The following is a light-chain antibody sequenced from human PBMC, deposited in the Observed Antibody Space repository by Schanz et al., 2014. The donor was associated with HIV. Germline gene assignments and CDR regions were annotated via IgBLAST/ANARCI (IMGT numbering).Light chain of an antibody. CDR1: QDISNY. Sequence: DIQMPQSPSSLSASVGDRVTITCQASQDISNYLNWYQQKPGKAPKLLIYDASNLETGVPSRFSGSGSGTDFTFTISSLQPEDIATYYCQQYAVSSWTFGLGTRVESK. J-gene: IGKJ1*01. V-gene: IGKV1-33*01. CDR3: QQYAVSSWT. CDR2: DAS.